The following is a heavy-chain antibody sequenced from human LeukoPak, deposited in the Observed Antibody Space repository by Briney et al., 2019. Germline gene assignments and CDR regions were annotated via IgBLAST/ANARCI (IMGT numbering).Heavy chain of an antibody. CDR2: IRSKAYGGTT. D-gene: IGHD3-22*01. V-gene: IGHV3-49*04. CDR1: GFTFSSYS. Sequence: GGSLRLSCAASGFTFSSYSMLWVRQAPGKGLEWVGFIRSKAYGGTTEYAASVKGRFTISRDDSKSIAYLQMNSLKTEDTAVYYCTRFYDSSGYENNYYYYYYMDVWGKGTTVTVSS. J-gene: IGHJ6*03. CDR3: TRFYDSSGYENNYYYYYYMDV.